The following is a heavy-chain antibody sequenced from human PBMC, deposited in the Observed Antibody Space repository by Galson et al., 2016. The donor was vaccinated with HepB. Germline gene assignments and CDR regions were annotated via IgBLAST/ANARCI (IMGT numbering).Heavy chain of an antibody. Sequence: SLRLSCAASGFTVSSNYMSWVRQAPGKGLEWVSVITSGGSTYYAASVKGRFTISRDNSKNTLYVQMNNLGAEDTAVYYCAKEDNIAGATTINNWGQGTLVTVAS. CDR3: AKEDNIAGATTINN. CDR1: GFTVSSNY. V-gene: IGHV3-53*01. CDR2: ITSGGST. J-gene: IGHJ4*02. D-gene: IGHD1-26*01.